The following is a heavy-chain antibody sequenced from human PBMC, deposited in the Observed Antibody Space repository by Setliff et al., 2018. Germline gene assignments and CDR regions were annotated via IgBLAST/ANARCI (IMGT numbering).Heavy chain of an antibody. CDR3: ARRVGSVGIQLPDY. J-gene: IGHJ4*02. Sequence: ASETLSLTCTVSGGSISSGSYYWGWIRQPAGKGLEWIGHIYTSGNTDYSPSLKSRVTISVDTSKNQFSLKLSSVTAADTAVYYCARRVGSVGIQLPDYWGQGTLVTVSS. V-gene: IGHV4-61*09. CDR2: IYTSGNT. D-gene: IGHD5-18*01. CDR1: GGSISSGSYY.